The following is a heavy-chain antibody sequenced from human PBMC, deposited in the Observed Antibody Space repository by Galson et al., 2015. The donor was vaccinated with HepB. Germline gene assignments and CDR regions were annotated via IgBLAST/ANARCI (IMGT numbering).Heavy chain of an antibody. CDR3: VKDLTYYYGSGISRAYGLDV. Sequence: SLRLSSADYGCTFDDYTMHWVLQAPGESLECVSLIGWDGVTTSLAHSVKVLFGISCDHSTRSLLLHRISLRTQDTGLYYCVKDLTYYYGSGISRAYGLDVWGQGTTVTVAS. D-gene: IGHD3-10*01. CDR1: GCTFDDYT. CDR2: IGWDGVTT. V-gene: IGHV3-43*01. J-gene: IGHJ6*02.